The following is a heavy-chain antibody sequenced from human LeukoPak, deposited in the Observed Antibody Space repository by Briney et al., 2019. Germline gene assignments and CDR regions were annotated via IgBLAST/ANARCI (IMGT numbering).Heavy chain of an antibody. CDR2: INHSGST. V-gene: IGHV4-34*01. Sequence: SETLSLTCAVYGGSFSGYYWSWIRQPPGKGLEWIGEINHSGSTNYNPSLESRVTISVDTSKNQFSLKLSSVTAADTAVYYCARVPRALTYYYDSSGYFAFDIWGQGTMVTVSS. CDR1: GGSFSGYY. CDR3: ARVPRALTYYYDSSGYFAFDI. J-gene: IGHJ3*02. D-gene: IGHD3-22*01.